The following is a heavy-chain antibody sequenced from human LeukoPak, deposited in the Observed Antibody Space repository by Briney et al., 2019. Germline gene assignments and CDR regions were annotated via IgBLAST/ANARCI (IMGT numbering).Heavy chain of an antibody. D-gene: IGHD6-13*01. CDR2: ISGSSSYI. CDR3: ARTFLAAADLFDY. Sequence: TGGSLRLSCAASGFTFSTYNMNWVRQAPGKGLEWVSSISGSSSYIYYADSVKGRFTISRDNAKNSLYLQMNSLRAEDTAVYYCARTFLAAADLFDYWGQGTLVTVSS. CDR1: GFTFSTYN. J-gene: IGHJ4*02. V-gene: IGHV3-21*01.